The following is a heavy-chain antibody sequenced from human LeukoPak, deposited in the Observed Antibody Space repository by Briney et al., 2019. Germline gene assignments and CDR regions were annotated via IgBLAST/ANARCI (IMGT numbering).Heavy chain of an antibody. J-gene: IGHJ4*02. CDR3: ARARPWLPTGGFDY. V-gene: IGHV1-18*01. CDR2: ISAYNGNT. CDR1: GYTFTSYG. D-gene: IGHD6-19*01. Sequence: WASVKVSCKASGYTFTSYGISWVRQAPGQGREWMGWISAYNGNTNYAQKLQGRVTMTTDTSTSTAYMELRSLRSDDTAVYYCARARPWLPTGGFDYWGQGTLVTVSS.